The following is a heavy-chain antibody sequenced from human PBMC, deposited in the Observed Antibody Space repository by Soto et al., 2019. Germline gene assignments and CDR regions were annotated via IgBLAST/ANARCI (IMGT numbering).Heavy chain of an antibody. D-gene: IGHD2-21*02. CDR3: AIVMTASTYYYDY. Sequence: SETLSLTCTVSGGSISNYYWSWIRRPPGKGLEWIGYIYYSGSTNYNPSLKSRVTISVDTSKNQFSLKLSSVTAADTAVYYCAIVMTASTYYYDYWGQGTLVTVSS. CDR1: GGSISNYY. CDR2: IYYSGST. V-gene: IGHV4-59*01. J-gene: IGHJ4*02.